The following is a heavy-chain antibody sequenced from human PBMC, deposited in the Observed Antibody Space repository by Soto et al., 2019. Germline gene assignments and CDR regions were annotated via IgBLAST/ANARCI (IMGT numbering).Heavy chain of an antibody. D-gene: IGHD4-4*01. CDR3: AREFYDYSNYDPSGYYYGMDV. CDR1: GYTFTSYD. J-gene: IGHJ6*02. Sequence: ASVKVSCKASGYTFTSYDINWVRQATGQGLEWMGWMNPNSGNTGYAQKFQGRVTMTRNTSISTAYMELSSLRSEDTAVYYCAREFYDYSNYDPSGYYYGMDVWGQGTTVTVSS. CDR2: MNPNSGNT. V-gene: IGHV1-8*01.